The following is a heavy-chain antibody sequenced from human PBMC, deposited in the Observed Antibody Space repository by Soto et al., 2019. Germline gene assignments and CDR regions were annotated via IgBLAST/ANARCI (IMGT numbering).Heavy chain of an antibody. Sequence: SENLSLTCTVSGGSISYEYYHWTWIRQSPGKGLEWIGYIHYSGSIIYNPSFKSRVTISVDTSKNQFSLQLSSVTAADTAVYFCAREDDGGDRDYYGLDVWGQGTTVTVSS. D-gene: IGHD2-21*02. CDR2: IHYSGSI. CDR1: GGSISYEYYH. V-gene: IGHV4-30-4*08. J-gene: IGHJ6*02. CDR3: AREDDGGDRDYYGLDV.